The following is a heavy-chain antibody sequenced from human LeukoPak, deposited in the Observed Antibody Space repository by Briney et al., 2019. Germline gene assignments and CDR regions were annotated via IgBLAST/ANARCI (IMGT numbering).Heavy chain of an antibody. Sequence: GGSLRLSCAASGFTFSSYWMHWLRQAPGKGLVWVSRINSDGSSTSYADSVKGRFTISRDNAKHTLYLQMNSLRAEDTAVYYCARVLSGSSAQIDYWGQGTLVTVSS. CDR3: ARVLSGSSAQIDY. CDR2: INSDGSST. V-gene: IGHV3-74*01. CDR1: GFTFSSYW. J-gene: IGHJ4*02. D-gene: IGHD1-26*01.